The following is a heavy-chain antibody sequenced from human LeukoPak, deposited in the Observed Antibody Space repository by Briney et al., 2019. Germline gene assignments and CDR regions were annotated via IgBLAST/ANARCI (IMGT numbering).Heavy chain of an antibody. CDR2: INHRGST. CDR1: GGSFSGYY. CDR3: ARGACSSTSCYALYYYYYYYMDV. J-gene: IGHJ6*03. D-gene: IGHD2-2*01. Sequence: SETLSLTCAVYGGSFSGYYWSGIRQPPGKGLEGMGEINHRGSTNYNPSLKSRVTISVDTSKNQFSLKLSSVNAADTAVYYCARGACSSTSCYALYYYYYYYMDVWGKGTTVTVSS. V-gene: IGHV4-34*01.